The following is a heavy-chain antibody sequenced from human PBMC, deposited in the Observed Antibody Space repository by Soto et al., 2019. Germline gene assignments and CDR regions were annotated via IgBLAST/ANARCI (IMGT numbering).Heavy chain of an antibody. CDR3: ARHTSEIQMATITYPFYGLDV. J-gene: IGHJ6*02. Sequence: GASVKVSCKASGYTFTSYDMHWVRQAPGQGLEWMGIINPSGGSTSYAQKFQGRVTMTRDTSTSTVYMELSSLRAEDTAIYYCARHTSEIQMATITYPFYGLDVWGQGTTVTVSS. D-gene: IGHD5-12*01. CDR2: INPSGGST. V-gene: IGHV1-46*01. CDR1: GYTFTSYD.